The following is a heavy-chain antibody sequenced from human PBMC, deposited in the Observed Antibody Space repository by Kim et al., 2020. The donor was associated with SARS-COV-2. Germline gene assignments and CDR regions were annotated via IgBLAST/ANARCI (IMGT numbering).Heavy chain of an antibody. D-gene: IGHD3-10*01. Sequence: WGSLRLSCAASGFTFSSYGMHWVRQAPGKGLEWVAVISYDGSNKYYADSVKGRFTISRDNSKNTLYLQMNSLRAEDTAVYYCAKESGSGSYYAWTYYYYGMDGWGQGTTVTVSS. J-gene: IGHJ6*02. CDR2: ISYDGSNK. CDR1: GFTFSSYG. CDR3: AKESGSGSYYAWTYYYYGMDG. V-gene: IGHV3-30*18.